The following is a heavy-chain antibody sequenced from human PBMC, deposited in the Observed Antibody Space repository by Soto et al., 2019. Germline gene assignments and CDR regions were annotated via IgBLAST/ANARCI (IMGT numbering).Heavy chain of an antibody. CDR2: IIPIFGTA. V-gene: IGHV1-69*13. CDR3: ARGGDPLDTSYYGMDV. D-gene: IGHD3-16*01. J-gene: IGHJ6*02. Sequence: ASVKVSCKASGGTFSSYAISWVRQAPGQGLEWMGGIIPIFGTANYAQKFQGRVTITADESTSTAYMELSSLRSEDTAVYYCARGGDPLDTSYYGMDVWGQGTTVTVSS. CDR1: GGTFSSYA.